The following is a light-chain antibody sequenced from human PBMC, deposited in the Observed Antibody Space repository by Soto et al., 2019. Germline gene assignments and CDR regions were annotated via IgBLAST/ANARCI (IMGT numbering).Light chain of an antibody. J-gene: IGLJ1*01. Sequence: QSVLTQPPSASGSPGQSVTISCTGTSSDVGGYNYVSWYQHHPGKAPKLIIYEVYKRPSGVPDRFSGSKSGNTAALTVSGLQAEDEADYYCSSYVGTNRYVFGTGTKLPVL. CDR3: SSYVGTNRYV. V-gene: IGLV2-8*01. CDR2: EVY. CDR1: SSDVGGYNY.